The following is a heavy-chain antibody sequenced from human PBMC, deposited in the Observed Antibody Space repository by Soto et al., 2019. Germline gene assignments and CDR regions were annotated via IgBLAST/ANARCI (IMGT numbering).Heavy chain of an antibody. CDR3: ARDCPVPPATPNNWFDP. D-gene: IGHD2-2*02. CDR1: GDTFKNYG. V-gene: IGHV1-18*01. J-gene: IGHJ5*02. CDR2: ISGYNGKT. Sequence: QVQLVQSGDEGKKSGASVKVSCKASGDTFKNYGISWVRQAPGQGLEWMGWISGYNGKTNYAPKLQGRVTLTTDTSTSTAYMELRSLRSDDTAVYYCARDCPVPPATPNNWFDPWGHGTLFTVSS.